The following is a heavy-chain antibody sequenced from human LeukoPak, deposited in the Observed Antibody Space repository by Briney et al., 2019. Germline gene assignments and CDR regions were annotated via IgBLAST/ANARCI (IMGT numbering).Heavy chain of an antibody. D-gene: IGHD1-7*01. CDR1: GGSISSYY. Sequence: SETLSLTCTVSGGSISSYYWSWIRQPPGKGLEWIGRIYTSGSTNYNPSLKSRVTMSVDTSKNQFSLKLSSVTAADTAVYYCARETQTAGTTLDYWGQGTLVTVSS. J-gene: IGHJ4*02. CDR2: IYTSGST. V-gene: IGHV4-4*07. CDR3: ARETQTAGTTLDY.